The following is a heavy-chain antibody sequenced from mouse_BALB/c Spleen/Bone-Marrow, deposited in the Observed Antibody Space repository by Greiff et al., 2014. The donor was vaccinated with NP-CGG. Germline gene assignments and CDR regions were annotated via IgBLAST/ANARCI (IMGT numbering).Heavy chain of an antibody. J-gene: IGHJ2*01. V-gene: IGHV1S130*01. CDR2: IHPNSGNT. CDR1: GYTFTNSW. D-gene: IGHD2-14*01. Sequence: QVQLQQSGSVLVRPGASVKLSCKASGYTFTNSWIHWAKQRPGQGLEWIGEIHPNSGNTNNNEKFKGKVTLTADISSSTAYVDLSSLTSEDSAVYYCARHHRYAYYFDYWGQGTTLTVSS. CDR3: ARHHRYAYYFDY.